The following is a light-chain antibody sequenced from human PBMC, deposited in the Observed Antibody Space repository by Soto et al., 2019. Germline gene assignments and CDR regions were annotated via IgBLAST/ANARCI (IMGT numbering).Light chain of an antibody. V-gene: IGLV2-14*01. J-gene: IGLJ3*02. Sequence: QSVLTQPASVSGSPGQSITISCTGTSSDIGSNNYVSWFQQRPGKAPTLIIYEVSNRPSGVSNHFSGSKSGNTASLTISGLLPEDEAAYYCSSYTTTTRLFGGGTKLTVL. CDR1: SSDIGSNNY. CDR3: SSYTTTTRL. CDR2: EVS.